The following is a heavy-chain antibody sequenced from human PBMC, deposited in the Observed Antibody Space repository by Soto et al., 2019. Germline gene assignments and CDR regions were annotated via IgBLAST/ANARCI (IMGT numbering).Heavy chain of an antibody. V-gene: IGHV3-23*01. CDR3: AKDGARRYFDWLLYYYYYYGMDV. CDR1: GFTFSSYA. Sequence: GGSLRLSCAASGFTFSSYAMSWVRQAPGKGLEWVSAISGSGGSTYYADSVKGRFTISRDNSKNTLYLQMNSLRAEDTAVYYCAKDGARRYFDWLLYYYYYYGMDVWGQGTTVTVSS. D-gene: IGHD3-9*01. J-gene: IGHJ6*02. CDR2: ISGSGGST.